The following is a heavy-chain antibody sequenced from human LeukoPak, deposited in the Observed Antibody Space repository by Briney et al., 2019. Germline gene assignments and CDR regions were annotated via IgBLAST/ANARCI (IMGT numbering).Heavy chain of an antibody. Sequence: GGSLRLSCVASGFSFSGYEVSWVRQAPGKGLEWVSYISASGTTKHFANSVKGRFSISRDNARNTLFLQMNSLRAEDTAVYYCAKIAARSIFDYWGQGTLVTVSS. CDR2: ISASGTTK. CDR1: GFSFSGYE. CDR3: AKIAARSIFDY. J-gene: IGHJ4*02. D-gene: IGHD6-13*01. V-gene: IGHV3-48*03.